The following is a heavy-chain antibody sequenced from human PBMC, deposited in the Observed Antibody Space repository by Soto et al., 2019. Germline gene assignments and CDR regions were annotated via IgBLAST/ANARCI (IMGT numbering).Heavy chain of an antibody. CDR2: IKSKTDGGTT. D-gene: IGHD1-26*01. V-gene: IGHV3-15*07. J-gene: IGHJ6*02. CDR1: GFTFSNAW. CDR3: TTAGSYYYYYGMDV. Sequence: GGSLRLSCAASGFTFSNAWMNWVRQAPGKGLEWVGRIKSKTDGGTTDYAEPVKGRFTISRDDSKNTLYLQMNSLKTEDTAVYYCTTAGSYYYYYGMDVWGQGTTVTVSS.